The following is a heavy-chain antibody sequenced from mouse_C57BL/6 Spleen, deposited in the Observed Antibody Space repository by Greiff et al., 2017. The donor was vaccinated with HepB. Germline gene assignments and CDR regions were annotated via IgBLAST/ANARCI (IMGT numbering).Heavy chain of an antibody. Sequence: EVQVVESGGDLVKPGGSLKLSCAASGFTFSSYGMSWVRQTPDKRLEWVATISSGGSYTYYPDSVKGRFTISRDNAKNTLYLQMSSLKSEDTAMYYCANDYGSLMAWFAYWGQGTLVTVSA. CDR3: ANDYGSLMAWFAY. CDR1: GFTFSSYG. V-gene: IGHV5-6*01. J-gene: IGHJ3*01. CDR2: ISSGGSYT. D-gene: IGHD1-1*01.